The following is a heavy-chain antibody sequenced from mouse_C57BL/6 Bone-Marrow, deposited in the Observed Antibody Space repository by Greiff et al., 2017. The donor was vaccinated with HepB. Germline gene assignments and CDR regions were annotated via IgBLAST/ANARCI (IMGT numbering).Heavy chain of an antibody. Sequence: VQLQQSGAELAKPGASVKLSCKASGFTFTSYGMHWVNQRPGQGLEWVGYISPSSGYTKYKQKVKDKATLSADKSSITAYMQLSSLTYEDSAVYYCASDYYCSHPSAFWGQGTLVPVSA. CDR2: ISPSSGYT. J-gene: IGHJ3*01. CDR1: GFTFTSYG. CDR3: ASDYYCSHPSAF. D-gene: IGHD1-1*01. V-gene: IGHV1-7*01.